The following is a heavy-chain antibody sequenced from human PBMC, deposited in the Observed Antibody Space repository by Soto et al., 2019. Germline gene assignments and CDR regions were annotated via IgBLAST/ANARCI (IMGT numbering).Heavy chain of an antibody. Sequence: GGSLRLSCAASGFSLDNYAMTWVRQAPGKGLEWVSTIGSSGSTIYHADSVKGRFTISRDNAKNSLFLQMNSLRAEDTAVYYCARESSSTSANWFDPWGQGTLVTVSS. D-gene: IGHD2-2*01. CDR1: GFSLDNYA. CDR2: IGSSGSTI. V-gene: IGHV3-11*01. CDR3: ARESSSTSANWFDP. J-gene: IGHJ5*02.